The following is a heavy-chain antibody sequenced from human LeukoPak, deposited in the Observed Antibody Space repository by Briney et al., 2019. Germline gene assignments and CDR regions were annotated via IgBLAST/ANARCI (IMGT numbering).Heavy chain of an antibody. CDR1: GGTFSSYA. D-gene: IGHD3-22*01. V-gene: IGHV1-69*05. CDR3: ARAYDSSGYL. J-gene: IGHJ3*01. CDR2: IIPIFGTA. Sequence: SVKVSCKASGGTFSSYAISWVRQAPGQGLEWMERIIPIFGTANYAQKFQGRVTITTDESTSTAYMELSSLRSEDTAVYYRARAYDSSGYLWGQGTMVTVSS.